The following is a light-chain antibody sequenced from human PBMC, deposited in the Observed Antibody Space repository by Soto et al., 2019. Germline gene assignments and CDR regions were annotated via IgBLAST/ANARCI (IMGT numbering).Light chain of an antibody. V-gene: IGLV8-61*01. Sequence: QTVVTQEPSFSVSPGGTVTLTCGLSSGSVSTSYYPSWYQQTPGQAPRTLIYSTNTRSSGVPDRFSGSILGNTAALTITGAQADDESDYYCVLYMGSGISVFGGGTQVPVL. CDR1: SGSVSTSYY. CDR3: VLYMGSGISV. CDR2: STN. J-gene: IGLJ3*02.